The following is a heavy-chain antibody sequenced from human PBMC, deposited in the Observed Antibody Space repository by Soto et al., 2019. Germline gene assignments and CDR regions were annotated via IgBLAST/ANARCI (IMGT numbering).Heavy chain of an antibody. CDR2: IYYSGST. Sequence: QVQLQESGPGLVKPSETLSLTCTVSGGSISSYYWSWIRQPPGKGLEWIGYIYYSGSTNYNPSLKSRVTISVDTSKNQFSLKLSSVTAADTAVYYCARNCGRGAFDIWGQGTMVTVSS. CDR1: GGSISSYY. CDR3: ARNCGRGAFDI. J-gene: IGHJ3*02. D-gene: IGHD1-1*01. V-gene: IGHV4-59*01.